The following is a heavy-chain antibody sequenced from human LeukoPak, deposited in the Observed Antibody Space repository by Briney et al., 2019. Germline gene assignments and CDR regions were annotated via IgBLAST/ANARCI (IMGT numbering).Heavy chain of an antibody. D-gene: IGHD5-18*01. J-gene: IGHJ4*02. Sequence: GGSLRLSCAASGFSFSSYARSWVRQAPGKGLEWVANIKEDGSEKNYADSVKGRFTISRDNAKNSLYLQMNSLRAEDTAVYYCARGYTCGYWGQGTLVIVSS. CDR1: GFSFSSYA. CDR2: IKEDGSEK. V-gene: IGHV3-7*04. CDR3: ARGYTCGY.